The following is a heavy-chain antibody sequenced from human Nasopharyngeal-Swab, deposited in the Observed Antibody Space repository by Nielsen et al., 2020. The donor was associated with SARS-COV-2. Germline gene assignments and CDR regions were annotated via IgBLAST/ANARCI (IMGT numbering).Heavy chain of an antibody. Sequence: WIRQPPGKGLEWIGSIYYSGSTYYNPSLKSRVTTSVDTSKNQFSLKLSSVTAADTAVYYCARHLSHDYGDPETYYYFDYWGQGTLVTVSS. V-gene: IGHV4-39*01. J-gene: IGHJ4*02. D-gene: IGHD4-17*01. CDR3: ARHLSHDYGDPETYYYFDY. CDR2: IYYSGST.